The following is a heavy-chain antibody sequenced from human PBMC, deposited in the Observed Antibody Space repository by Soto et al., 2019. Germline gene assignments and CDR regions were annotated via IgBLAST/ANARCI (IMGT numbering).Heavy chain of an antibody. Sequence: QVQLVQSGAEVKKPGSSVKVSCKASGGTFSSYAISWVRQAPGQGLEWMGGLIPIFGTANYAQKFQGRVTITADESTSTAYKELSSLRSEDTAVYYCAGENYDILTGYPKKDYYYYGMDVWGQGTTVTVSS. J-gene: IGHJ6*02. D-gene: IGHD3-9*01. CDR1: GGTFSSYA. CDR2: LIPIFGTA. V-gene: IGHV1-69*01. CDR3: AGENYDILTGYPKKDYYYYGMDV.